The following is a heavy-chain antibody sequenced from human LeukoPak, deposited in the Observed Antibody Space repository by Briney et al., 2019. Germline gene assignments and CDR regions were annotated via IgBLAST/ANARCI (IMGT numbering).Heavy chain of an antibody. Sequence: PGGSLRLSCAASGFTFSSYGMHWVRQAPGKGLEWVAFIRYDGSNKYYADSVKGRFTISRDNSKNTLYLQMNSLRAEDTAVYYCAKDLGDIVATYYFDYWGQGTLVTVSS. CDR3: AKDLGDIVATYYFDY. CDR2: IRYDGSNK. J-gene: IGHJ4*02. CDR1: GFTFSSYG. V-gene: IGHV3-30*02. D-gene: IGHD5-12*01.